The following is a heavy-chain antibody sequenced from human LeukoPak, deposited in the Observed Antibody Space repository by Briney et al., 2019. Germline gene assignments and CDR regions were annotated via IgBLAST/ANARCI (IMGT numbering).Heavy chain of an antibody. J-gene: IGHJ4*02. V-gene: IGHV3-30*02. Sequence: PGGSQRLSCAASAFTFSSYDMHWVRQAPGKGLEWVAFIRYDGSNKYYADSVKGRFTISRDNSKNTLYLQMNSLSAEDTAVYYCARDGAGRHYFDYWGQGTLVTVSS. CDR2: IRYDGSNK. CDR3: ARDGAGRHYFDY. D-gene: IGHD3-16*01. CDR1: AFTFSSYD.